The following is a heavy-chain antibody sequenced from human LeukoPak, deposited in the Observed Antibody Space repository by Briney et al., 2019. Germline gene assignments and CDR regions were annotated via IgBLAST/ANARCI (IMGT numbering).Heavy chain of an antibody. Sequence: ASVKVSCKASGYTFTSYDINWVRQATGQGLEWLGWMNPNSGNTGYAQKFQGRVTMTRNTSISTAYMELSSLRSEDTAVYYCARAGPPFGEFGVDNNWFDPWGQGTLVTVSS. V-gene: IGHV1-8*01. CDR2: MNPNSGNT. J-gene: IGHJ5*02. D-gene: IGHD3-10*01. CDR1: GYTFTSYD. CDR3: ARAGPPFGEFGVDNNWFDP.